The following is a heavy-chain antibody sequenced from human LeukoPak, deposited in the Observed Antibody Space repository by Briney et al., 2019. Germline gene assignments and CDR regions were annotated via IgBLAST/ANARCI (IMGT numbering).Heavy chain of an antibody. CDR2: IKSKTDGGTT. CDR1: GFTFSNAW. J-gene: IGHJ6*03. Sequence: GGSLRLSCAASGFTFSNAWMSWVRQAPGKGLEWVGRIKSKTDGGTTDYAAPAKGRFTISRDDSKNTLYLQMNSLKTEYTAVYYCTTDQYYYDSSVPMDVWGKGTTVTVSS. D-gene: IGHD3-22*01. V-gene: IGHV3-15*01. CDR3: TTDQYYYDSSVPMDV.